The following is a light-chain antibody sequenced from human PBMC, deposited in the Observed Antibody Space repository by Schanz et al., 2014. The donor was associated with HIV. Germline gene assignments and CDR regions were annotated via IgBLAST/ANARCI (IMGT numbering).Light chain of an antibody. CDR2: DAS. CDR1: QSVTGY. V-gene: IGKV3-20*01. CDR3: QQYSASPRT. Sequence: EIVLTQSPGTLSLSPGERGTLSCRASQSVTGYLAWYQQKPGQAPRLLIYDASNRATGIPDRFSGSGSGTDFTLTISRLEPEDFAVYCCQQYSASPRTFGQGTKVEI. J-gene: IGKJ1*01.